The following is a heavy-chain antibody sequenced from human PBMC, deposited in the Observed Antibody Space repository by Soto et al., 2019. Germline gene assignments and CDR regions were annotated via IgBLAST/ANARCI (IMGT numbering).Heavy chain of an antibody. D-gene: IGHD1-26*01. CDR2: INPNSGAT. CDR1: ESTSAAYY. V-gene: IGHV1-2*02. Sequence: GKVSLRASESTSAAYYFHGLRQPPEQGLEWMGWINPNSGATNYAQKFQGSITMTRDTSLSTAYMELSWLTSDDTAVYYCARGDRGREMSGSCFYYYGVDVWGQGTTVTVSS. J-gene: IGHJ6*02. CDR3: ARGDRGREMSGSCFYYYGVDV.